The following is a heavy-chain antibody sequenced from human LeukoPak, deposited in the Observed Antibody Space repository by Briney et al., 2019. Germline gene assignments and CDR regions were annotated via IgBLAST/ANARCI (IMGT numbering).Heavy chain of an antibody. J-gene: IGHJ6*02. CDR2: IWYDGSNK. D-gene: IGHD3-10*01. V-gene: IGHV3-33*06. CDR1: GFTFSSYG. Sequence: GGSLRLSCAASGFTFSSYGMHWVRQAPGKGLEWVAVIWYDGSNKYYADSVKGRFTISRDNSKNTLYLQMNSLRAEDTAVYYCAKVLYYYGSGEDYYGMDVWGQGTTVTVSS. CDR3: AKVLYYYGSGEDYYGMDV.